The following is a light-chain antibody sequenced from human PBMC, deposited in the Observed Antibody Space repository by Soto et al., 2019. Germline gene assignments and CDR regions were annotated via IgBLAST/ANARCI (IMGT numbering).Light chain of an antibody. J-gene: IGLJ1*01. CDR1: SANIGPNA. V-gene: IGLV1-44*01. CDR3: AAWDDSLNGLV. CDR2: NNN. Sequence: QSVLTQPPSASGTPGQKVTISCSGSSANIGPNAVNWYQQLPGTAPKLLLYNNNQRPSGVSDRCSGSKSGTSASLAISGLQSDDEADYHCAAWDDSLNGLVFGTGTKVTVL.